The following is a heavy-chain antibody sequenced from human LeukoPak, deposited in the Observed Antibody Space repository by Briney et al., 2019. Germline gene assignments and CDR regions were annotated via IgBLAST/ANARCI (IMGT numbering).Heavy chain of an antibody. CDR3: ARDSQHLNFDH. D-gene: IGHD3-3*02. J-gene: IGHJ4*02. V-gene: IGHV3-7*04. CDR2: IKEDGSEK. CDR1: GFTFSNYW. Sequence: GGSLRRSCAASGFTFSNYWMNWVRQAPGKGLEWVANIKEDGSEKYYVDSVKGRFTISRDNAKNSLYLQMDSLRAEDTAVYYCARDSQHLNFDHWGQGTLVTVSS.